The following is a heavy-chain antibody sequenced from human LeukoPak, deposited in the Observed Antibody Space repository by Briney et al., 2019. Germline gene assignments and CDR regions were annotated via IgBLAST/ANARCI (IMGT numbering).Heavy chain of an antibody. CDR2: IYYSGST. Sequence: PSETLSLTCTVSGGSISSYYWSWIRQPPGKGLEWIGYIYYSGSTNYNPSLKSRVTISVDTSKNQFSLKLSSVTAADTAVYYCARLDYSNYYYMDVWGKGTAVTVS. CDR1: GGSISSYY. J-gene: IGHJ6*03. D-gene: IGHD4-11*01. CDR3: ARLDYSNYYYMDV. V-gene: IGHV4-59*01.